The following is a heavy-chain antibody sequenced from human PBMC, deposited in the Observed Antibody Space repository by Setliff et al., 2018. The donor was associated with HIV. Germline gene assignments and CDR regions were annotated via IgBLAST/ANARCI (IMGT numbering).Heavy chain of an antibody. V-gene: IGHV1-46*01. Sequence: ASVKVSCKASGYTFTSYYMHWVRQAPGQGLEWMGIINPSGGTISYAQKFQGRVTMTRDTSFSTAYLDLSRLRSDDTAVYYCAREGQYRNYFDYWGQGTLVTVSS. CDR1: GYTFTSYY. CDR3: AREGQYRNYFDY. CDR2: INPSGGTI. D-gene: IGHD2-2*02. J-gene: IGHJ4*02.